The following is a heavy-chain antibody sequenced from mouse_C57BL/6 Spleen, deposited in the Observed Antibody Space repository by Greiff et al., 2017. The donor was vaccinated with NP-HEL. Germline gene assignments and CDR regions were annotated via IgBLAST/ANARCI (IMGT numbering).Heavy chain of an antibody. Sequence: EVQLVESGGGLVQPGGSMKLSCAASGFTFSDAWMDWVRQSPEKGLEWVAEIRNKANNPATYYAETVKGRFTISRDESKSSVYLQMHSLRAEDTGIYYCTVDYYGSRRGNFDVWGTGTTVTVSS. CDR3: TVDYYGSRRGNFDV. J-gene: IGHJ1*03. CDR1: GFTFSDAW. CDR2: IRNKANNPAT. D-gene: IGHD1-1*01. V-gene: IGHV6-6*01.